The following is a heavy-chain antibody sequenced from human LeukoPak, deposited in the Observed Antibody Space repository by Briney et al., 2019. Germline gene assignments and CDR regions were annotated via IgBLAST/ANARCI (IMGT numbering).Heavy chain of an antibody. Sequence: GGSLRLSCAASGFTFSGYGMHWVHQAPGKELEWVAVISYDGSNKYYADSVKGRFTISRDNSKNTLYLQMNSLRAEDTAVYYCAKDLKRDYYDSSGPYGMDVWGQGTTVTVSS. CDR1: GFTFSGYG. CDR3: AKDLKRDYYDSSGPYGMDV. CDR2: ISYDGSNK. J-gene: IGHJ6*02. D-gene: IGHD3-22*01. V-gene: IGHV3-30*18.